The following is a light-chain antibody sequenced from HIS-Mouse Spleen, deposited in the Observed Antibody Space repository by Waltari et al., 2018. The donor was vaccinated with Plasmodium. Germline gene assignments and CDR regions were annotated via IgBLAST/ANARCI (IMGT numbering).Light chain of an antibody. J-gene: IGLJ2*01. CDR2: QDS. CDR1: TLGSKY. CDR3: QAWDSSTVV. Sequence: SYELTPPPSVSVSPGQTASITCSGDTLGSKYACWYQQKPGQSPVLVIYQDSKRPSGIPGRFSGSNSGNTATLTISGTQAMDEADYYCQAWDSSTVVFGGGTKLTVL. V-gene: IGLV3-1*01.